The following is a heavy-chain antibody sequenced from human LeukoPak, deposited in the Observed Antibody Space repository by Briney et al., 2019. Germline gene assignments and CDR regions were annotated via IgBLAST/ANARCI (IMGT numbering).Heavy chain of an antibody. CDR3: ARGYCSGGSCYSLDY. Sequence: SVTVSYKASVGTFSSYTISWVRPAPGQGLEWVGRIIPILAIANYAQKFQGRVTITADKSTSTAYMELSSLRSEDTAVYYCARGYCSGGSCYSLDYWGQGTLVTVSS. CDR1: VGTFSSYT. J-gene: IGHJ4*02. CDR2: IIPILAIA. V-gene: IGHV1-69*02. D-gene: IGHD2-15*01.